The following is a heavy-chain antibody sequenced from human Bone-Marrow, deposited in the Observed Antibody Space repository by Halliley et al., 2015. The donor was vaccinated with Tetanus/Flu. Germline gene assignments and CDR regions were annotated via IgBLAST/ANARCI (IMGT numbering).Heavy chain of an antibody. D-gene: IGHD1-26*01. Sequence: IGETKPRGSTNNNPSLKRGVTVSRDAPKNEFSLRRISVTAADTAIYYCARRKVGGFKGVDFWGQGALISVSS. V-gene: IGHV4-34*01. J-gene: IGHJ4*02. CDR3: ARRKVGGFKGVDF. CDR2: TKPRGST.